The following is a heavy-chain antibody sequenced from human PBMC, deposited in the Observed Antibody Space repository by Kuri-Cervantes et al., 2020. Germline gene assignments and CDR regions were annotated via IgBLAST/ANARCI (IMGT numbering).Heavy chain of an antibody. CDR2: INPNNDNT. CDR1: GYTFSIYA. V-gene: IGHV1-18*01. Sequence: ASVKVSCKASGYTFSIYAITWVRQAPGQGLEWMGWINPNNDNTNHAQILQGRVTMTTDTSTSTAHMELRSLRSDDTAVYYCATSPMDRSGYYPDYWGQGTLVTVSS. CDR3: ATSPMDRSGYYPDY. D-gene: IGHD3-22*01. J-gene: IGHJ4*02.